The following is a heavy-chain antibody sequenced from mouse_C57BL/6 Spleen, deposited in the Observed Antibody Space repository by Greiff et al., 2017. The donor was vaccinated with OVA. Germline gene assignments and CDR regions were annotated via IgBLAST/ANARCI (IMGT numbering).Heavy chain of an antibody. V-gene: IGHV1-64*01. Sequence: QVHVKQPGAELVKPGASVKLSCKASGYTFTSYWMHWVKQRPGQGLEWIGMIHPNSGSTNYNEKFKSKATLTVDKSSSTAYMQLSSLTSEDSAVYYGARSHYYGSSPYAMDYWGQGTSVTVSS. J-gene: IGHJ4*01. CDR1: GYTFTSYW. CDR2: IHPNSGST. CDR3: ARSHYYGSSPYAMDY. D-gene: IGHD1-1*01.